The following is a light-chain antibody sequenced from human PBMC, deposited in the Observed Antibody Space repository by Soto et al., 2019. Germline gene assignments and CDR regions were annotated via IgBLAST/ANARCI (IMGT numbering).Light chain of an antibody. V-gene: IGKV3-15*01. Sequence: EIVMTQSPATLSVSPGERATLSCRASQSVSSNLAWYQQKPGQAPRLLIYGASTRATGIPARFSGSGSGTEFTLTISSLQSEDFAVYYCQQYNNWLFTLGGGTKVDIK. CDR2: GAS. CDR1: QSVSSN. CDR3: QQYNNWLFT. J-gene: IGKJ4*01.